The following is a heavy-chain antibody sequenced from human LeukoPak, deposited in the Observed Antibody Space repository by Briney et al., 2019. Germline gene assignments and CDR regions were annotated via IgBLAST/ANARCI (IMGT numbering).Heavy chain of an antibody. Sequence: SETLSLTCTVSGGSISSGGYYWSWIRQHPGKGLEWIGYIYYSGSTYYNPSLKSRVTISGDTSKNQFSLKLNSVTAADTAVYYCARAGSSDAFDIWGQGTMVTVSS. CDR3: ARAGSSDAFDI. CDR2: IYYSGST. J-gene: IGHJ3*02. D-gene: IGHD6-13*01. CDR1: GGSISSGGYY. V-gene: IGHV4-31*03.